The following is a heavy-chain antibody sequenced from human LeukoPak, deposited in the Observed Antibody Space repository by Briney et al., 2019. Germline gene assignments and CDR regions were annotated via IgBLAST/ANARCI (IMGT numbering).Heavy chain of an antibody. CDR2: ISYDGSNK. CDR3: ARGTGLWFPRWGTFDP. D-gene: IGHD3-10*01. V-gene: IGHV3-30-3*01. CDR1: GFTFSSYA. Sequence: PGGSLRLSCAASGFTFSSYAMHWVRQAPGKGLEWVAVISYDGSNKYYADSVKGRFTISRDNAKNSLYLQMNSLRAEDTAVYYCARGTGLWFPRWGTFDPWGQGTLVTVSS. J-gene: IGHJ5*02.